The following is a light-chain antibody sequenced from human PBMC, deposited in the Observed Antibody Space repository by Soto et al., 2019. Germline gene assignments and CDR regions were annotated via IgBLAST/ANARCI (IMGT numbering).Light chain of an antibody. Sequence: QSAPAQPASVSGSPGQSITISCTGTSSDVGGFDSVSWFQQHPGKAPKLVIYDVSNRPSGVSNRFSGSKSGNTASLTISGLQAEDEADYYCNSYTTSSPPSYVFGTGTKLTVL. CDR1: SSDVGGFDS. CDR3: NSYTTSSPPSYV. J-gene: IGLJ1*01. CDR2: DVS. V-gene: IGLV2-14*01.